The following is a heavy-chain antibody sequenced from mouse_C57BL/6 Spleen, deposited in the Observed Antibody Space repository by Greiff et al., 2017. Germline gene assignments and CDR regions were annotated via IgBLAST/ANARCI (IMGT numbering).Heavy chain of an antibody. CDR3: AREGDGAYAMDY. D-gene: IGHD3-3*01. J-gene: IGHJ4*01. V-gene: IGHV1-64*01. CDR2: IHPNSGST. Sequence: VQLQQPGAELVKPGASVKLSCKASGYTFTSYWMHWVKQRPGQGLEWIGMIHPNSGSTNYNEKFKSKATLTVDKSSSTAYMQLSSLTSEDSAVYYCAREGDGAYAMDYWGQGTSVTVSS. CDR1: GYTFTSYW.